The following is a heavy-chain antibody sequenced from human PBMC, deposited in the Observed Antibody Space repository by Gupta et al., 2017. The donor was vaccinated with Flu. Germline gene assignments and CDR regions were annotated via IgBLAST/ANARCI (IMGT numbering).Heavy chain of an antibody. V-gene: IGHV1-69*06. D-gene: IGHD1-26*01. CDR1: GGPFSSHG. CDR2: IIPLYGTA. J-gene: IGHJ5*02. Sequence: QVQLVQSGAEAKKPGSSVTVSCMASGGPFSSHGVIWVRQATGQGLEWMGGIIPLYGTANYEQKCQGRVAITADKSTNTGYMELSSLRSEETAVYYCARDYSGSYYGWLDPWGQGTLVTASS. CDR3: ARDYSGSYYGWLDP.